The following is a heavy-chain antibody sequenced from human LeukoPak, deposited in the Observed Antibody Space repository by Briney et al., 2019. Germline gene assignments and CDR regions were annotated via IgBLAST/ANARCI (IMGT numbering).Heavy chain of an antibody. V-gene: IGHV4-39*01. D-gene: IGHD3-22*01. CDR1: GGSISSSSYY. J-gene: IGHJ4*02. CDR2: IYYSGST. CDR3: ARSAPKYYYDSSGYYEPNFDY. Sequence: LETLSLTCTVSGGSISSSSYYWGWIRQPPGKGLEWIGSIYYSGSTYYNPSLKSRVTISVDTSKNQFSLKLSSVTAADTAVYYCARSAPKYYYDSSGYYEPNFDYWGQGTLVTVSS.